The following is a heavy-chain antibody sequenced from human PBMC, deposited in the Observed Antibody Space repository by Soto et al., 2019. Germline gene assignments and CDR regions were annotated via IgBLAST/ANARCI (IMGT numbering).Heavy chain of an antibody. D-gene: IGHD6-13*01. Sequence: SETLSLTCTVSGGSISSYYWSWIRQPPGKGLEWIGYIYYSGSTNYNPSLKSRVTISVDTSKNQFSLKLSSVTAADTAAYYCARDLPQVMSSNGGAFAIWSQGTMVTVSS. CDR3: ARDLPQVMSSNGGAFAI. CDR1: GGSISSYY. V-gene: IGHV4-59*01. J-gene: IGHJ3*02. CDR2: IYYSGST.